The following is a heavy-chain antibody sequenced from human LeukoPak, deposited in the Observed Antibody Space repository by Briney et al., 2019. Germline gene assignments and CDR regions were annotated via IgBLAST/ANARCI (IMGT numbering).Heavy chain of an antibody. Sequence: GGTLRLSCAASGGTFSSYYMYWVRQAPGKGLEWVAFIRYDGSNKYYADSVKGRFTVSRDNSKNTLYLQMKSLRAEDTAVYYCAKGGGYEAQYYYYYLDVWGKGTTVTISS. CDR3: AKGGGYEAQYYYYYLDV. D-gene: IGHD5-12*01. CDR1: GGTFSSYY. V-gene: IGHV3-30*02. CDR2: IRYDGSNK. J-gene: IGHJ6*03.